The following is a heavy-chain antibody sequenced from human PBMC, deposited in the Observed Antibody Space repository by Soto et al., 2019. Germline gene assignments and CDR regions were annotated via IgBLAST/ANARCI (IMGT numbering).Heavy chain of an antibody. CDR1: GFTFNTHW. Sequence: GGSLRLSCTASGFTFNTHWMHWVRQAPGKGLVWVSRIYFDGITTNYADSVKGRLTVSRDNAKNTVYLHVSTLRDEDTAVYYCARGGAMGVDYWGQGTLVTVSS. CDR2: IYFDGITT. D-gene: IGHD1-26*01. V-gene: IGHV3-74*01. J-gene: IGHJ4*02. CDR3: ARGGAMGVDY.